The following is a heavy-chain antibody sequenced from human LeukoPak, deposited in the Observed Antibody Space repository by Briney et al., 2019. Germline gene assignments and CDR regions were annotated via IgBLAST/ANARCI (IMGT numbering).Heavy chain of an antibody. Sequence: SQTLSLTCTVSGGSISSGDYYWSWIRQPPGKGLEWIGYIYYSGSTYYNPSLKSRVTISVDTSKDQFSLKLSSVTAADTAVYYCAREGPRNYDSSGYYYLFDYWGQGTLVTVSS. J-gene: IGHJ4*02. CDR2: IYYSGST. CDR3: AREGPRNYDSSGYYYLFDY. V-gene: IGHV4-30-4*01. D-gene: IGHD3-22*01. CDR1: GGSISSGDYY.